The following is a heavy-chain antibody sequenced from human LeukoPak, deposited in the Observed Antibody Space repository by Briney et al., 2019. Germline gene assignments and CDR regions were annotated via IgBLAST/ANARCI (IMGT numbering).Heavy chain of an antibody. CDR2: FIPILGTA. CDR1: GGTFSDYA. J-gene: IGHJ6*04. Sequence: SVKVSCKASGGTFSDYALNWVRQAPGQGLERMGVFIPILGTANSTQKFQGRVTITADISTNTVYMELSSLRSEDTAVYFCAGIPVFGVVLHQEPVWGKGTTVTVSS. D-gene: IGHD3-3*01. V-gene: IGHV1-69*10. CDR3: AGIPVFGVVLHQEPV.